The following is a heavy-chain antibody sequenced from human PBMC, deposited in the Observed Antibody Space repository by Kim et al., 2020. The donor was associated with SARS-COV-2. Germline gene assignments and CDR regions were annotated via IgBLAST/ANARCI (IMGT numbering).Heavy chain of an antibody. CDR3: AKDLGDGYNSDAFDI. V-gene: IGHV3-23*01. CDR2: ISFSGGST. D-gene: IGHD5-12*01. J-gene: IGHJ3*02. Sequence: GGSLRLSCAASGFTFSSYAMSWVRQAPGKGLEWVSAISFSGGSTYYADSVKGRFTISRDNSKNTLDLQMNSLRAEDTAVYYCAKDLGDGYNSDAFDIWGQGTMLTVSS. CDR1: GFTFSSYA.